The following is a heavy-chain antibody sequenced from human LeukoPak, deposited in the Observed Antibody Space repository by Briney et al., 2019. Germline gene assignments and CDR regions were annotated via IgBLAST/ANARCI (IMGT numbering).Heavy chain of an antibody. CDR2: VYHSGAT. CDR3: ARGEGYGSGTVHFDY. J-gene: IGHJ4*02. D-gene: IGHD3-10*01. CDR1: GGSISSSNW. Sequence: SETLSLTCTVPGGSISSSNWWSWVRQPPGKGLEWIGEVYHSGATNYSPSLRSRVTISADRSTNQFSLRLNSVTAADTAVFYCARGEGYGSGTVHFDYWGRGILVTVSS. V-gene: IGHV4-4*02.